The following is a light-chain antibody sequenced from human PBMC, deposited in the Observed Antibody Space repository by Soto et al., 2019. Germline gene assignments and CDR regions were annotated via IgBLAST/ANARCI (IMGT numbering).Light chain of an antibody. J-gene: IGLJ2*01. CDR2: GNS. V-gene: IGLV1-40*01. CDR3: QSYDSSPSGVV. CDR1: SSNIGAGYD. Sequence: QSVLTQPPSVSGAPGQRVTFSCTGSSSNIGAGYDVHWYQQLPGTAPKLLIYGNSNRPSGVPDRFSGSKSGTSASLAITGLQAEDEADYYCQSYDSSPSGVVFGGGTKLTVL.